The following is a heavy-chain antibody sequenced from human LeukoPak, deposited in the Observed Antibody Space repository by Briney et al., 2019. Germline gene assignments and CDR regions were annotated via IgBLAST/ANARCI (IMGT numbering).Heavy chain of an antibody. CDR2: ISGSGGST. J-gene: IGHJ4*02. Sequence: PGGSLRLSCAASGFTFSSYAMSWVRQAPGKGLEWVSAISGSGGSTYYADSVKGRFTISRDNSKNTLYLQMNSLRAEDAAVYYCAKDRVAAAGSAIGGNWGQGTLVTVSS. D-gene: IGHD6-13*01. CDR1: GFTFSSYA. CDR3: AKDRVAAAGSAIGGN. V-gene: IGHV3-23*01.